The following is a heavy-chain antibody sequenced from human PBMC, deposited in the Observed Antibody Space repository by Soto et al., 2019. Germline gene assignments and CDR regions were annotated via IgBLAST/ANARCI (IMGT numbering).Heavy chain of an antibody. J-gene: IGHJ4*02. Sequence: VGSLRLCCAASGFTFSSYGMHWVRQAPGKGLEWVAVIWYDGSNKYYADSVKGRFTISRDNSKNTLYLQMNSLRAEDTAVYYCARDQWELLQWDFDYWGPGTLVTVSS. CDR1: GFTFSSYG. CDR3: ARDQWELLQWDFDY. V-gene: IGHV3-33*01. CDR2: IWYDGSNK. D-gene: IGHD1-26*01.